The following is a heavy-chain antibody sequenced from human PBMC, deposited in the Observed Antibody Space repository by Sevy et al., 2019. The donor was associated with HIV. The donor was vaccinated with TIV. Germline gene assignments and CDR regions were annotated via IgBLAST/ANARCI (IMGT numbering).Heavy chain of an antibody. CDR2: IYYSGST. CDR1: GGSISSGDYY. CDR3: ASLWDGYNLSDS. D-gene: IGHD5-12*01. J-gene: IGHJ4*02. Sequence: SESLSLTCTVSGGSISSGDYYWSWIRQPPGKGLEWIGYIYYSGSTYYNPSLKSRVTISVDTSKNQFSLKLSSVTAADTAVYYCASLWDGYNLSDSWGQGTLVTVSS. V-gene: IGHV4-30-4*01.